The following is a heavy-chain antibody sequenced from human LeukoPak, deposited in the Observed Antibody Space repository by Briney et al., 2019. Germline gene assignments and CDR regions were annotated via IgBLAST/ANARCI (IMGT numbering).Heavy chain of an antibody. CDR3: AREGIAAAGSIDAFDI. CDR1: GFTFSSYA. Sequence: GGSLRLSCAASGFTFSSYAMHWVRQAPGKGLEWVAVISYDGSNKYYADSVKGRFTISRDNSKNTLYLQMNSLRAEDTAVYYCAREGIAAAGSIDAFDIWGQGTMATVSS. D-gene: IGHD6-13*01. V-gene: IGHV3-30*04. CDR2: ISYDGSNK. J-gene: IGHJ3*02.